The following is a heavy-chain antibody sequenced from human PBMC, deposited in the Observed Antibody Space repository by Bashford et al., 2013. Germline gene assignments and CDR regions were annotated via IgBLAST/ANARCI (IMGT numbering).Heavy chain of an antibody. CDR3: ARDRRGYGGSDYYYYGMDV. V-gene: IGHV1-69*06. D-gene: IGHD4-23*01. CDR2: IIPIFGTA. J-gene: IGHJ6*02. Sequence: WVRQAPGQGLEWMGGIIPIFGTANYAQKFQGRVTITADKSTSTAYMELSSLRSEDTAVYYCARDRRGYGGSDYYYYGMDVVGPRGPRSPSP.